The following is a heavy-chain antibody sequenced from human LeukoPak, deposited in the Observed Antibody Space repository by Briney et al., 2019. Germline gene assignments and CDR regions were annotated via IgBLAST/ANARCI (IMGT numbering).Heavy chain of an antibody. CDR2: INHSGST. J-gene: IGHJ4*02. D-gene: IGHD3-10*01. CDR3: ARRDYYGSGSYSN. V-gene: IGHV4-34*01. Sequence: SETPSLTCAVYGGSFSGYYWSWIRQPPGKGLEWIGEINHSGSTNYNPSLKSRVTISVDTSKNQFSLKLSSVTAADTAVYYCARRDYYGSGSYSNWGQGTLVTASS. CDR1: GGSFSGYY.